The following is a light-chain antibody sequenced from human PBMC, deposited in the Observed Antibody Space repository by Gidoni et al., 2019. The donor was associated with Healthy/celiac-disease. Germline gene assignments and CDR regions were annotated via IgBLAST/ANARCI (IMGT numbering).Light chain of an antibody. J-gene: IGKJ4*01. V-gene: IGKV1-39*01. Sequence: DIQMPQPPSSLSAPVGDRVTITCRASQSIISYLNWYQQKPGKPPNLLIYAASSLQIGVPSRFSGSGSGTDFTLTISSLQPEDFATYYCRQSYSTPLTFGGGTKVEIK. CDR1: QSIISY. CDR2: AAS. CDR3: RQSYSTPLT.